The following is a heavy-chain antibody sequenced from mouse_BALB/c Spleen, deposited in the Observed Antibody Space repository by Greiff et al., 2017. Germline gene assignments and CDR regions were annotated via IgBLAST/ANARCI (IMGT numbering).Heavy chain of an antibody. Sequence: EVKLMESGPSLVKPSQTLSLTCSVTGDSITSGYWNWIRKFPGNKLEYMGYISYSGSTYYNPSLKSRISITRDTSKNQYYLQLNSVTTEDTATYYCARRGYGSSYGYAMDYWGQGTSVTVSS. CDR2: ISYSGST. CDR3: ARRGYGSSYGYAMDY. D-gene: IGHD1-1*01. V-gene: IGHV3-8*02. CDR1: GDSITSGY. J-gene: IGHJ4*01.